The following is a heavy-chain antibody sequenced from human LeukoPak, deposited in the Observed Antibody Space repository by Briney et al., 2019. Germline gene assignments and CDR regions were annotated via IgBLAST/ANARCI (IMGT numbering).Heavy chain of an antibody. CDR2: ISSSSSYI. CDR3: AGGYSYGYRGRDY. V-gene: IGHV3-21*01. D-gene: IGHD5-18*01. CDR1: GFTFSSYS. Sequence: PGGSLRLSCAASGFTFSSYSMNWVRQAPGKGLEWVSSISSSSSYIYYADSVKGRFTISRDHAKNSLYLQMNSLRAEDTAVYYCAGGYSYGYRGRDYWGQGTLVTVSS. J-gene: IGHJ4*02.